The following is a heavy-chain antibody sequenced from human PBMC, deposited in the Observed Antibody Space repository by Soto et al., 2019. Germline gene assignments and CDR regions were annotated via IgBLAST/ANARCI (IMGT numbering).Heavy chain of an antibody. CDR2: IYPGDSDT. V-gene: IGHV5-51*01. J-gene: IGHJ4*02. Sequence: GKSLKISCKGSGYSFTSFWTGWVRQTPGKGQAWMGIIYPGDSDTRYSPSFQGQVTISADKSISTAYLQWSSLKASDTAMYYCAMEPTVTTYFDYWGQGTLVTVSS. D-gene: IGHD4-17*01. CDR1: GYSFTSFW. CDR3: AMEPTVTTYFDY.